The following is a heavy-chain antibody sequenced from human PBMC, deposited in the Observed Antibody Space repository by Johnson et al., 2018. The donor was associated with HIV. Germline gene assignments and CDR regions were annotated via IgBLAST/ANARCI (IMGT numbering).Heavy chain of an antibody. J-gene: IGHJ3*02. V-gene: IGHV3-20*04. CDR3: ARDREYGLAWGWTLDI. Sequence: VQLVESGGGLVKPGGSLRLSCAASGFTFDDYGMSWVRQGPGKGLEWVSGINWNGGSTYYAASVKGRFTISRDNSKNTLYLQMNSLRTEDTAVYYCARDREYGLAWGWTLDIWGQGTMVTVSS. CDR2: INWNGGST. D-gene: IGHD2/OR15-2a*01. CDR1: GFTFDDYG.